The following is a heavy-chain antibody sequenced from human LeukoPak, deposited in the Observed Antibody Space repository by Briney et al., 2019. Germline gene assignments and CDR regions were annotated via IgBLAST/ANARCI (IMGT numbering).Heavy chain of an antibody. D-gene: IGHD6-6*01. CDR2: ISAYNGNT. Sequence: ASVKVSCKASGYTFTSYGISWVRQAPGQGLEWMGWISAYNGNTNYAQKLQGRVTMTTDTSTSTAYMELRGLRSDDTAVYYCARAAPPSQLYYYYGMDVWGQGTTVTVSS. J-gene: IGHJ6*02. CDR3: ARAAPPSQLYYYYGMDV. V-gene: IGHV1-18*01. CDR1: GYTFTSYG.